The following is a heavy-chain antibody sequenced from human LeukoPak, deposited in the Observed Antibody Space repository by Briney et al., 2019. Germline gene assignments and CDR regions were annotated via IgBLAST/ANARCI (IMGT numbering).Heavy chain of an antibody. CDR2: LSGSGGST. Sequence: GGSLRLSCAASGFIFNKHAMRWVRQAPGKGLEWVSGLSGSGGSTDYADSVRGRFTISRDNSKNTLYLQMNSLRAEDTAVYYCARGARSVSSGHFDYWGQGTLVTVSS. V-gene: IGHV3-23*01. CDR3: ARGARSVSSGHFDY. D-gene: IGHD6-19*01. J-gene: IGHJ4*02. CDR1: GFIFNKHA.